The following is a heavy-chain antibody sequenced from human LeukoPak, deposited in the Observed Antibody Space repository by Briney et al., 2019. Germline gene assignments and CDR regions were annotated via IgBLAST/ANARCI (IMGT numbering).Heavy chain of an antibody. V-gene: IGHV3-74*01. Sequence: GGSLRLSCAVSGFTFRNYLMHWVRQPPGQGLVWVSRINQDESRAYADSVKGQFTVSRDNAKNMLYLQLNGLRAEDTAVYFCGRGGDGIDVWGQGTTVIVSS. CDR1: GFTFRNYL. D-gene: IGHD5-24*01. CDR3: GRGGDGIDV. J-gene: IGHJ3*01. CDR2: INQDESRA.